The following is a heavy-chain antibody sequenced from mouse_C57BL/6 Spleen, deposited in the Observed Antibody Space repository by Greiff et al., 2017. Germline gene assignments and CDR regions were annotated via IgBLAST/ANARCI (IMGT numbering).Heavy chain of an antibody. D-gene: IGHD3-1*01. J-gene: IGHJ4*01. Sequence: DVMLVESGGGLVQPGGSMKLSCVASGFTFSNYWMNWVRQSPEKGLEWVAQIRLKSDNYATHYAESVKGRFTISRDDSKSSVYLQMNNLRAEDTGIYYCTGARAYAMDYWGQGTSVTVSS. V-gene: IGHV6-3*01. CDR3: TGARAYAMDY. CDR2: IRLKSDNYAT. CDR1: GFTFSNYW.